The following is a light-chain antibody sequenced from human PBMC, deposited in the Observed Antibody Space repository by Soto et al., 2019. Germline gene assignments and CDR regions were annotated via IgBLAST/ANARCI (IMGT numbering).Light chain of an antibody. CDR3: QQYGTSPLMYT. Sequence: EIVLTQSPGTLSLSPGERATLSCRASQSVSSNYLTWYQQKPGQAPRLLIYGASSRATGIPDRFSGSGSGTDSTLTISRLEPEDFAVYYCQQYGTSPLMYTFGQGTKLEIK. CDR2: GAS. CDR1: QSVSSNY. V-gene: IGKV3-20*01. J-gene: IGKJ2*01.